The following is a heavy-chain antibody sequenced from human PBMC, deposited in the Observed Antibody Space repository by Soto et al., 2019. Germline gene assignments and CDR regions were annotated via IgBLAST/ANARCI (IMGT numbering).Heavy chain of an antibody. J-gene: IGHJ5*02. CDR3: TTLGFDP. CDR2: VKSKSNGGTT. V-gene: IGHV3-15*01. Sequence: SLSCAASGSTFSNAWMSWVRQAPGKGLEWVGRVKSKSNGGTTDYAASVKGRFTISRDDSKNTLYLQMNSLKTEDTAVYYCTTLGFDPWGQGTLVTVSS. CDR1: GSTFSNAW.